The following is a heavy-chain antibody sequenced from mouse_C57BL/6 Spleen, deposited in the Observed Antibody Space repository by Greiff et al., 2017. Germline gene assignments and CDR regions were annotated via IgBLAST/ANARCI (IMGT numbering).Heavy chain of an antibody. V-gene: IGHV6-3*01. CDR2: IRLKSDNYAT. D-gene: IGHD1-1*01. J-gene: IGHJ4*01. Sequence: EVKLVESGGGLVQPGGSMKLSCVASGFTFSNYWMNWVRQSPEKGLEWVAQIRLKSDNYATHYAESVKGRFTISRDDSKSSVYLQMNNLRAEDTGIYYCTYYYGPYYYAMDYWGQGTSVTVSS. CDR3: TYYYGPYYYAMDY. CDR1: GFTFSNYW.